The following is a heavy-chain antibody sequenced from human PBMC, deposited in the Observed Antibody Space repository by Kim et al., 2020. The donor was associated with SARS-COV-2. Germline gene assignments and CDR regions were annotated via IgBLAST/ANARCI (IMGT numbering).Heavy chain of an antibody. V-gene: IGHV3-23*01. CDR3: AKDRNGSSASSFGMDV. J-gene: IGHJ6*02. Sequence: SVNGRLTISRDNSKNTLYLQMDSLRAEDTALYYCAKDRNGSSASSFGMDVWGQGTTVTVSS. D-gene: IGHD2-2*01.